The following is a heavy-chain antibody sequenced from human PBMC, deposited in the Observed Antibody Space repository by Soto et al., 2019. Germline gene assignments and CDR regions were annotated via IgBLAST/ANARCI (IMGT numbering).Heavy chain of an antibody. CDR1: GFTFSSYA. V-gene: IGHV3-30-3*01. CDR3: ASPGDYSNYRVGYYGMDV. Sequence: ESGGGVVQPGRSLRLSCAASGFTFSSYAMHWVRQAPGKGLEWVAVISYDGSNKYYADSVKGRFTISRDNSKNTLYLQMNSLRAEDTAVYYCASPGDYSNYRVGYYGMDVW. CDR2: ISYDGSNK. D-gene: IGHD4-4*01. J-gene: IGHJ6*01.